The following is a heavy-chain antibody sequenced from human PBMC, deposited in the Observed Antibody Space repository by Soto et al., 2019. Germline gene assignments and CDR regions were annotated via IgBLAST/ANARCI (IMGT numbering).Heavy chain of an antibody. CDR2: IYYSGST. CDR1: GGSISRSSYY. D-gene: IGHD2-15*01. J-gene: IGHJ3*02. CDR3: ASACSGGGCYSAYGDAFDI. V-gene: IGHV4-39*02. Sequence: SETLSLTCTVSGGSISRSSYYWGWIRQPPGKGLQWIGSIYYSGSTYYNPSLKSRVTISVDTSKNHFSLKLSSVTAADTAVYYCASACSGGGCYSAYGDAFDIWGRGTMVTVSS.